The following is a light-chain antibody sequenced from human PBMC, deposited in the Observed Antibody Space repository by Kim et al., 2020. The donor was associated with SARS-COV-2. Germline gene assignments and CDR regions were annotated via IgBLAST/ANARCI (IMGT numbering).Light chain of an antibody. Sequence: VALGQTVRITCQGDSLIIYSATWYHQKPGQAPILVIYGKNNRPSGIPDRFSGSSSGNTASLTITGTQAGDEADYYCNSRDIYDNVVFGGGTQLTVL. CDR3: NSRDIYDNVV. J-gene: IGLJ2*01. CDR2: GKN. CDR1: SLIIYS. V-gene: IGLV3-19*01.